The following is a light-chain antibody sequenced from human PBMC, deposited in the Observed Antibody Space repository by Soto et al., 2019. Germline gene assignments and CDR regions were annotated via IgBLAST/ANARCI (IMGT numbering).Light chain of an antibody. CDR3: QQAYNTPPT. J-gene: IGKJ1*01. Sequence: DIVMTQSPDSLAVSLGERATINCKSSQSVLYRSNNKNYLAWYQQKPGQPPKLLIYWASTRESGVPDRCSGSGSGTDFTLTISSLQAEDVAVYYCQQAYNTPPTFVQGTKVQI. CDR1: QSVLYRSNNKNY. V-gene: IGKV4-1*01. CDR2: WAS.